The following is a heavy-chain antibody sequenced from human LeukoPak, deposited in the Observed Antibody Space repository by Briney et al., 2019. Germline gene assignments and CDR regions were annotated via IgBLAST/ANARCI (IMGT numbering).Heavy chain of an antibody. V-gene: IGHV3-23*01. Sequence: GRSLRLSCAASGFTFSSYAMHWVRQAPGKGLEWVSAISGSGGSTYYADSVKGRFTISRDNSKNTLYLQMNSLRAEDTAVYYCASLWFGELARFYWGQGTLVTVSS. D-gene: IGHD3-10*01. J-gene: IGHJ4*02. CDR1: GFTFSSYA. CDR3: ASLWFGELARFY. CDR2: ISGSGGST.